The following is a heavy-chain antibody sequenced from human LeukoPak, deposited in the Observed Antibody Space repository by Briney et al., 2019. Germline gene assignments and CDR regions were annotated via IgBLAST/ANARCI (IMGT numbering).Heavy chain of an antibody. V-gene: IGHV3-23*01. CDR1: GFTFSSYA. D-gene: IGHD3-10*01. Sequence: GGSLRLSCAASGFTFSSYAMSWVRQAPGKGLEWVSAISGSGGSTYYADSVKGRFTISRDNSKNTLYLQMNSLRAEDTAVYYCAKAVHYGSGRTLYQYYYMDVWGKGTTVTISS. J-gene: IGHJ6*03. CDR2: ISGSGGST. CDR3: AKAVHYGSGRTLYQYYYMDV.